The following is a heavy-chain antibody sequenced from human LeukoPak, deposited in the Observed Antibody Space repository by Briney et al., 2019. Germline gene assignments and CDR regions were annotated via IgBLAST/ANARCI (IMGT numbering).Heavy chain of an antibody. CDR2: FDPEDGET. CDR1: GYTLTELS. J-gene: IGHJ5*02. CDR3: ATGYSSSHTGGWFDP. V-gene: IGHV1-24*01. D-gene: IGHD6-13*01. Sequence: ASVKVSCKVSGYTLTELSMHWVRQAPGKGLEWMGGFDPEDGETIYAQKFQGRVTMTEDTSTDTAYMELSSLRSEDTAVYYCATGYSSSHTGGWFDPWGQGTLVTVSS.